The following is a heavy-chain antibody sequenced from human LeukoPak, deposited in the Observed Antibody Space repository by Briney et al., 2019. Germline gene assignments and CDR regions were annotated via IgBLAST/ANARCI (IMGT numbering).Heavy chain of an antibody. J-gene: IGHJ4*02. D-gene: IGHD6-6*01. CDR1: GYMFTSCG. CDR3: ARDPGRYSSSLGYFDY. V-gene: IGHV1-18*01. Sequence: ASVKVSCKASGYMFTSCGISWVRQAPGQGLEWMGWISAYNGNTNHAQKLQGRVTMTTDTSTSTAYMELRSLRSDDTAVYYCARDPGRYSSSLGYFDYWGQGTLVTVSS. CDR2: ISAYNGNT.